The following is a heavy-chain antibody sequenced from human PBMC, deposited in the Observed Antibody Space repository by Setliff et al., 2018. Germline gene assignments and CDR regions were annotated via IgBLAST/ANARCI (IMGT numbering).Heavy chain of an antibody. CDR1: GYTFTGYY. CDR2: INPNSGGT. CDR3: ARGRGSYYYYGMDV. V-gene: IGHV1-2*06. J-gene: IGHJ6*02. Sequence: GASVKVSCKASGYTFTGYYMHWVRQAPGQGLEWMGRINPNSGGTNYAQKFQGRVTMTRDTSISTAYMELSRLRSDDTAVYYCARGRGSYYYYGMDVWGQGTTVTVS. D-gene: IGHD1-26*01.